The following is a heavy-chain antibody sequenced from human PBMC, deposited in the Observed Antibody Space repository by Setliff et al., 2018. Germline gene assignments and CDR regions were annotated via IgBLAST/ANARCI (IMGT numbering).Heavy chain of an antibody. V-gene: IGHV4-38-2*02. D-gene: IGHD2-21*02. J-gene: IGHJ4*02. CDR3: ARDLGHGGDSDY. CDR1: GYSISSGYI. CDR2: IGHTGSI. Sequence: SETLSLTCTVSGYSISSGYIWGWIRQPPGKGLEWVGNIGHTGSINYNPSLKSRLTISRDTFKNQVSLRLNSVTATDTAVYYCARDLGHGGDSDYWGQGILVTVSS.